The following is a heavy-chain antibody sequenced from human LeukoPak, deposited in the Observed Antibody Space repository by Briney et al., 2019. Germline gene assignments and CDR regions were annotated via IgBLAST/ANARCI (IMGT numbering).Heavy chain of an antibody. Sequence: GGSLRLSCAASGFTVSSNYMSWVRQAPGKGLEWVSVIYSGGITYYADSVKGRFTISRDNSKNTLYLQMNGLRAEDTAMYYCARDRVEDWGQGTLVTVSS. CDR1: GFTVSSNY. CDR3: ARDRVED. D-gene: IGHD3-10*01. CDR2: IYSGGIT. J-gene: IGHJ4*02. V-gene: IGHV3-53*01.